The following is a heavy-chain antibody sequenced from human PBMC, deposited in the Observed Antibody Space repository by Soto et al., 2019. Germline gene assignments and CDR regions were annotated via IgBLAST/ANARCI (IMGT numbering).Heavy chain of an antibody. J-gene: IGHJ4*02. Sequence: SETLSLTCTVSGGSISSGDYYWNWIRQPPGKGLEWIGYIYYSGSTYHNPSLKSRVTISVDTSKNQFSLRLTSVTAADTAVYYCAREPYDYDRSGHFDYWGQGTLVTVSS. CDR3: AREPYDYDRSGHFDY. CDR1: GGSISSGDYY. D-gene: IGHD3-22*01. CDR2: IYYSGST. V-gene: IGHV4-30-4*01.